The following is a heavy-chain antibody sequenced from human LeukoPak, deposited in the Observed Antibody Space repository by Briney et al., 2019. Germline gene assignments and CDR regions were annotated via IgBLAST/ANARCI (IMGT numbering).Heavy chain of an antibody. CDR3: AKDGEMATMPQFFDY. D-gene: IGHD5-24*01. Sequence: QPGGSLRLSCAASGFTFSNYAMNWVRQAPGKGLEWVSAIDSSGSSTYYADSVEGRFTISRDNSKNTMYLRMNSLRAEDTAVYYCAKDGEMATMPQFFDYWGQGTLVTVSS. CDR2: IDSSGSST. V-gene: IGHV3-23*01. J-gene: IGHJ4*02. CDR1: GFTFSNYA.